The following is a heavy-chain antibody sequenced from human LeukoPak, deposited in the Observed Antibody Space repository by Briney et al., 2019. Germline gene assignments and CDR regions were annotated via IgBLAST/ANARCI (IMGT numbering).Heavy chain of an antibody. CDR2: ISSTSDYV. CDR1: GFTFTSHG. J-gene: IGHJ4*02. CDR3: ARSYYGSGTYLDY. V-gene: IGHV3-21*01. Sequence: PGGSLRLSCAASGFTFTSHGMNWVRQAPGKGLEWVSSISSTSDYVYYADSVKGRFTISRDNAENSLYLQMNSLRAEDTAVYFCARSYYGSGTYLDYWGQGTLVTVSS. D-gene: IGHD3-10*01.